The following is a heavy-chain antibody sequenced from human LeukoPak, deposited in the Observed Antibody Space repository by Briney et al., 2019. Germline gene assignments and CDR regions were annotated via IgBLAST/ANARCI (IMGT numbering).Heavy chain of an antibody. D-gene: IGHD2/OR15-2a*01. CDR2: IKQDGSEK. Sequence: GGSLRLSCAASAFTSSSYWMSWVRQAPGKGLEWVTNIKQDGSEKHYVDSVKGRFTISRDNAKNSMYLQMNSLRGEDTAVYYCARDSRTLPDWGPGTLVTVSS. CDR1: AFTSSSYW. V-gene: IGHV3-7*03. J-gene: IGHJ4*02. CDR3: ARDSRTLPD.